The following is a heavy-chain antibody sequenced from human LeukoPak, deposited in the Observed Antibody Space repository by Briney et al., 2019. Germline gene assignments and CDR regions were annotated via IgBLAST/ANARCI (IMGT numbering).Heavy chain of an antibody. CDR1: GYTFSGNY. J-gene: IGHJ6*02. CDR3: ARDRAYYYYGMDV. V-gene: IGHV1-2*02. CDR2: INPSTGGT. Sequence: ASVKVSCKASGYTFSGNYIHWVRQAPGQGLEWMGWINPSTGGTNYAQKFQGRVTMTRDTSISTSYMELSRLTSDDTAVYFCARDRAYYYYGMDVWGQGTTATVSS.